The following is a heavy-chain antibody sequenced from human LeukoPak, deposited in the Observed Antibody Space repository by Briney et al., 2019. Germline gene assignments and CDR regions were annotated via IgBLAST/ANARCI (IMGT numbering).Heavy chain of an antibody. J-gene: IGHJ4*02. CDR3: ARVSGYDWESFYDY. Sequence: SETLSLNCTVSGGSISSYYWSWIRQPPGKGLEWIGYIYYSGSTNYNPSLKSLVTISVDTSKNQFSLKLSSVTAADTAVYYCARVSGYDWESFYDYWGQGTLVTVSS. CDR2: IYYSGST. CDR1: GGSISSYY. D-gene: IGHD5-12*01. V-gene: IGHV4-59*01.